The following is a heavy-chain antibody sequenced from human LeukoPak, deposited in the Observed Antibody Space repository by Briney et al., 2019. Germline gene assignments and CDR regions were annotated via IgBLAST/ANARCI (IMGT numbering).Heavy chain of an antibody. CDR1: GFTFSSYG. CDR3: ARDDSSSWYEWSDS. Sequence: GGSLRLSCAASGFTFSSYGMHWVRQAPGKGLEWVAVIRYDGSNKYYADSVKGRFTISRDNSKNTLYLQMNSLRAEDTAVYYCARDDSSSWYEWSDSWGQGTLVSVSS. J-gene: IGHJ4*02. CDR2: IRYDGSNK. V-gene: IGHV3-33*01. D-gene: IGHD6-13*01.